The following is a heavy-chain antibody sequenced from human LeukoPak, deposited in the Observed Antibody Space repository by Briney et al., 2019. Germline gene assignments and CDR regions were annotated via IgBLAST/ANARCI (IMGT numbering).Heavy chain of an antibody. CDR2: ISSSSSYI. CDR3: AKSKGISSPYYYYYMDV. CDR1: GFTFSSYS. V-gene: IGHV3-21*04. D-gene: IGHD6-6*01. J-gene: IGHJ6*03. Sequence: GGSLRPSCAASGFTFSSYSMNWVRQAPGKGLEWVSSISSSSSYIYYADSVEGRFTISGDNAKNSLYLQMNSLRAEDTAVYYCAKSKGISSPYYYYYMDVWGKGTTVTVSS.